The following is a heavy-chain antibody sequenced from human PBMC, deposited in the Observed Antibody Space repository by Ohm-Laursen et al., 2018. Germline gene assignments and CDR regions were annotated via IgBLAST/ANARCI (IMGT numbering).Heavy chain of an antibody. V-gene: IGHV1-8*01. CDR3: AAADYYDSSGYANAHYYFDY. D-gene: IGHD3-22*01. CDR2: MNPNSGNT. CDR1: GYTFTSYD. Sequence: SVKVSCKASGYTFTSYDINWVRQATGQGLEWMGWMNPNSGNTNYAQKFQERVTITRDMSTSTAYMELSSLRSEDTAVYYCAAADYYDSSGYANAHYYFDYWGQGTLVTVSS. J-gene: IGHJ4*02.